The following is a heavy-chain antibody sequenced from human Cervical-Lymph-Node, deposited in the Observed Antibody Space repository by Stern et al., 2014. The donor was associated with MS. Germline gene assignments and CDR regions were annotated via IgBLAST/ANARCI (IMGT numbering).Heavy chain of an antibody. CDR2: INRDGTTI. CDR3: TKDTYGPEDY. D-gene: IGHD3-10*01. J-gene: IGHJ4*02. V-gene: IGHV3-74*02. Sequence: EVHLVESGGGLVQPGGSLRLSCVASGFTFRNYWMHWVRPGTGKGLVWVARINRDGTTITHADSVKGRFTISRDNAKNTLYLQMNSLRVEDTAVYYCTKDTYGPEDYWGQGTSVTVSS. CDR1: GFTFRNYW.